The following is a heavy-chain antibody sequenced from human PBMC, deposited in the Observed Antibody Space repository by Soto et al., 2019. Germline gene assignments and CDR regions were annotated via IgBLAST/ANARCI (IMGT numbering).Heavy chain of an antibody. J-gene: IGHJ4*02. Sequence: QVQLVQSGAEVKKPGASVKVSCKASGYTFTSYGINWVRQAPGRGLEWMGWINPGNGNTKYSQQFQGRVIIDRATSASTAYMELSSLRSEDTAVYYCARGGYFDSSNYLAYWGLGTLVTVSS. CDR2: INPGNGNT. V-gene: IGHV1-3*01. CDR3: ARGGYFDSSNYLAY. D-gene: IGHD3-22*01. CDR1: GYTFTSYG.